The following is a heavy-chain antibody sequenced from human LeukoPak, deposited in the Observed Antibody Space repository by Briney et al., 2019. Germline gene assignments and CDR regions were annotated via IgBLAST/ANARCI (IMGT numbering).Heavy chain of an antibody. D-gene: IGHD3-3*01. CDR2: IRGSGDST. CDR3: AKAPGHDLWSGYFHFDY. Sequence: GGSLRLSCAASGFTFSTYAMYWVRQAPGKGLEWVSAIRGSGDSTYYADSVKGRFIISRDNSKNTLYLQMNSLRAEDTAAYYCAKAPGHDLWSGYFHFDYWGQGTLVTVSS. J-gene: IGHJ4*02. CDR1: GFTFSTYA. V-gene: IGHV3-23*01.